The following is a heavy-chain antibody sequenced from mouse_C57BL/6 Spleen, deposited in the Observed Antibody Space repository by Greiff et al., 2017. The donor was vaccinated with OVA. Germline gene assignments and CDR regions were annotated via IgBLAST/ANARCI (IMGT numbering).Heavy chain of an antibody. D-gene: IGHD3-1*01. CDR2: IGPEDGET. CDR3: AREAPRNYFDY. V-gene: IGHV14-2*01. Sequence: EVKLVESGAELVKPGASVKLSCTASGFNITDYYMHWVKQRPEQGLEWIGRIGPEDGETKYTPKFQSKATITADTSSNTAYLQLSSLTSEDTAVYYCAREAPRNYFDYWGKGTTLTVSS. CDR1: GFNITDYY. J-gene: IGHJ2*01.